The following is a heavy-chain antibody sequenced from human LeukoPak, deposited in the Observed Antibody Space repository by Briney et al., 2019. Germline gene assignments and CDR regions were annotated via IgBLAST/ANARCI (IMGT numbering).Heavy chain of an antibody. CDR1: GFTFSSYG. D-gene: IGHD6-13*01. CDR2: IRYDGSNK. Sequence: GGSLRLSCAASGFTFSSYGMHWVRQAPGKGLEWVAFIRYDGSNKYYADSVKGRFTISRDNSKNTLYLQMNSLRAEDTAVYYCAKDYFIGSSWPYFDYWGQGTLVTVSS. J-gene: IGHJ4*02. V-gene: IGHV3-30*02. CDR3: AKDYFIGSSWPYFDY.